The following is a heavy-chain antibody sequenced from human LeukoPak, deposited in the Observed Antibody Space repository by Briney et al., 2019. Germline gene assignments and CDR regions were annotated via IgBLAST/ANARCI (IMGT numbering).Heavy chain of an antibody. V-gene: IGHV1-18*01. CDR3: ARTYCSGGSCHFDY. CDR1: GYTFTSLD. D-gene: IGHD2-15*01. J-gene: IGHJ4*02. CDR2: IIPIFGTA. Sequence: GASVKVSCKASGYTFTSLDISWVRQAPGQGLEWMGGIIPIFGTANYAQKLQGRVTMTTDTSTSTAYMELRSLRSDDTAVYYCARTYCSGGSCHFDYWGQGTLVTVSS.